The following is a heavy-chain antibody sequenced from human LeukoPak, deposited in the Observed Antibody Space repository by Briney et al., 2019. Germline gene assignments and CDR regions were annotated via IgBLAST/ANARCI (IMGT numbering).Heavy chain of an antibody. CDR3: ARHRGYCSSTSCYDFDY. V-gene: IGHV4-34*01. D-gene: IGHD2-2*01. CDR2: INHSGST. J-gene: IGHJ4*02. Sequence: PSETLSLTCAAYGGSFSGYYWSWIRQPPGKGLEWIGEINHSGSTNCNPSLKSRVTISVDTSKNQFSLKLSSVTAADTAVYYCARHRGYCSSTSCYDFDYWGQGTLVTVSS. CDR1: GGSFSGYY.